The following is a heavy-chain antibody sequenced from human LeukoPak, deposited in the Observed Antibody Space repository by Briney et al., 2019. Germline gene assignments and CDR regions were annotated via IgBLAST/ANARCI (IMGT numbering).Heavy chain of an antibody. J-gene: IGHJ4*02. CDR2: IYHSGST. CDR1: GNSISSYY. Sequence: SETLSLTCTVSGNSISSYYWSWIRQPPGKGLEWIGYIYHSGSTNYNPSLKSRVTISADTSKDQFSLKLASVTAADTAVYYCATGYSSTWYYFDYWGQGTLVTVSS. V-gene: IGHV4-59*01. CDR3: ATGYSSTWYYFDY. D-gene: IGHD6-13*01.